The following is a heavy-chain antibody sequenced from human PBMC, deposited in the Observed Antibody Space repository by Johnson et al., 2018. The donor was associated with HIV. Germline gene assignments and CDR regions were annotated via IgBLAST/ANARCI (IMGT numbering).Heavy chain of an antibody. CDR3: AKGGLGHTDAFDI. D-gene: IGHD6-19*01. Sequence: VLLVESGGGVVRPGGSLRLSCAASGFTFHDYTMHWVRQGPGKGLEWVSLISWDGGSTYYGDSLKGRFTISRDNSKNSLYLQMNSLRSEDTALYYCAKGGLGHTDAFDIWGQGTMVTVSS. CDR2: ISWDGGST. V-gene: IGHV3-43*01. J-gene: IGHJ3*02. CDR1: GFTFHDYT.